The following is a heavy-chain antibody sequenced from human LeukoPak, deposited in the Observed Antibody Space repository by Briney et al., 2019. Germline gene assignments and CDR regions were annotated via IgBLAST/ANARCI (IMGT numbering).Heavy chain of an antibody. CDR2: ISYSGTT. Sequence: SETLSLTCTVSGGSISSSSYYGDWSRQPPGKGLEWIGSISYSGTTYYNPSLKIRVTISVDTSKNQFSLKLNSVTAADTAVYYCARQRYYYGSGSYRPLDYWGQGTLVTVSS. D-gene: IGHD3-10*01. J-gene: IGHJ4*02. V-gene: IGHV4-39*01. CDR1: GGSISSSSYY. CDR3: ARQRYYYGSGSYRPLDY.